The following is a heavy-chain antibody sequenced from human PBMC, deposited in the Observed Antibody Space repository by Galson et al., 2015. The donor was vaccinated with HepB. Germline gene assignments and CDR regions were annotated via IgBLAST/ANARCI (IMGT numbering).Heavy chain of an antibody. CDR2: ISSSSSYI. CDR1: GFTFSSYS. J-gene: IGHJ3*02. CDR3: AREYMDSELWFGERGAFDI. Sequence: SLRLSCAASGFTFSSYSMNWVRQAPGKGLEWVSSISSSSSYIYYADSVKGRFTISRDNAKNSLYLQMNSLRAEDTAVYYCAREYMDSELWFGERGAFDIWGQGTMVTVSS. D-gene: IGHD3-10*01. V-gene: IGHV3-21*01.